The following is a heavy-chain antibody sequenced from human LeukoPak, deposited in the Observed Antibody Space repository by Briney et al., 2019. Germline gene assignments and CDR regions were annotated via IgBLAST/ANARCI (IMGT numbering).Heavy chain of an antibody. D-gene: IGHD3-10*01. Sequence: PSETLSLTCTVSGGSISSYYRSWIRQPAGKGLEWIGRIYTSGSTNYNPSLKSRVTMSVDTSKNQFSLKLSSVTAADTAVYYCARDRLGGSGSYNWFDPWGQGTLVTVSS. J-gene: IGHJ5*02. CDR3: ARDRLGGSGSYNWFDP. CDR2: IYTSGST. CDR1: GGSISSYY. V-gene: IGHV4-4*07.